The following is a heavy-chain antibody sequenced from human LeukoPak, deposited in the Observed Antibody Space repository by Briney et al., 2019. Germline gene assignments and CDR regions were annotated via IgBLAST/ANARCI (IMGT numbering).Heavy chain of an antibody. J-gene: IGHJ4*02. Sequence: GGSLRLSCAASGFTFSNYAMSWVRQAPGQGLEWVARTRKKAKGYTTEYAASVEGRFTISRDDSKNSVDLQMNSLITEDTAVYYCARAQSDSSGYYYVGDYWGQGTLVTVSS. CDR2: TRKKAKGYTT. V-gene: IGHV3-72*01. CDR1: GFTFSNYA. CDR3: ARAQSDSSGYYYVGDY. D-gene: IGHD3-22*01.